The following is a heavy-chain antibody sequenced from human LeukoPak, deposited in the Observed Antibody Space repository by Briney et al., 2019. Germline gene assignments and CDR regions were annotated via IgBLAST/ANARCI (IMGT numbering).Heavy chain of an antibody. D-gene: IGHD2-15*01. V-gene: IGHV3-23*01. CDR2: ISGSGGST. J-gene: IGHJ6*02. Sequence: GGSLRLSCAASGFTFSSNAMSWVRQAPGKGLEWVSAISGSGGSTYYADSVKGRFTISRDNSKNTLYLQMNSLRAEDTALYYCAKYLYSVSYYGMDVWGQGTTVTVSS. CDR1: GFTFSSNA. CDR3: AKYLYSVSYYGMDV.